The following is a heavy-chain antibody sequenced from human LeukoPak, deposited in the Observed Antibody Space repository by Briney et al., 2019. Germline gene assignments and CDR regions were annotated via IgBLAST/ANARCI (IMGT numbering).Heavy chain of an antibody. J-gene: IGHJ4*02. CDR3: ANRQGY. CDR2: IGGDGNT. Sequence: PGGSLRLSCAASGFTFSRNAMAWVRQAPGKGLEWVSGIGGDGNTHYADSVRGRFTISRDISKNTVSLQMSSLRVEDTAVYYCANRQGYWGQGTLVTVSS. CDR1: GFTFSRNA. V-gene: IGHV3-23*01.